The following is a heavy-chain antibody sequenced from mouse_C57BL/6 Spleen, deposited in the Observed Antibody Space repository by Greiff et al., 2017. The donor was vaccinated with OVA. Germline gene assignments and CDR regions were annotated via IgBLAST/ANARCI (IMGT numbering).Heavy chain of an antibody. CDR2: INPSNGGT. CDR1: GYTFTNYW. D-gene: IGHD4-1*01. CDR3: ARKGLGWYFDV. J-gene: IGHJ1*03. V-gene: IGHV1-53*01. Sequence: QVQLQQPGTELVKPGASVKLSCKASGYTFTNYWMHWVKQRPGQGLEWIGNINPSNGGTNYNEKFKSKATLTVDKSSSTAYMQLSSLTSEDAAVYYCARKGLGWYFDVWGTGTTVTVSS.